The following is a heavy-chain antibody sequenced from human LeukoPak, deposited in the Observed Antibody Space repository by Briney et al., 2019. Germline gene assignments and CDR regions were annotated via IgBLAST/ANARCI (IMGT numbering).Heavy chain of an antibody. CDR3: VKVAKYYYGSETYYFFEH. CDR2: INQDGTEK. J-gene: IGHJ4*02. CDR1: GFTFSSNW. D-gene: IGHD3-10*01. Sequence: GGSLRLSCAASGFTFSSNWMSWVRQAPGKGLEWVANINQDGTEKYYVDSVKGRFTISRDNAKNSLDLQMNSLRVEDTAIYYCVKVAKYYYGSETYYFFEHWGQGTPVTASS. V-gene: IGHV3-7*01.